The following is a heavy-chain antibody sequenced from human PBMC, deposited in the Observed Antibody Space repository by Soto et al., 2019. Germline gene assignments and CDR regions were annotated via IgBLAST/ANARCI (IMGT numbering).Heavy chain of an antibody. CDR3: ATVGGSYLAIPSGY. D-gene: IGHD1-26*01. Sequence: QLQLQESGPGLVKPSETLSLTCTVSGYSISTNNYYWGWIRQPPGKGLEWIGSMSYIGDTYYHPSLRGRVTISVDTSKNQFSLRLSSVTAADTAVYYCATVGGSYLAIPSGYWGQGTLVTVSS. J-gene: IGHJ4*02. CDR2: MSYIGDT. V-gene: IGHV4-39*01. CDR1: GYSISTNNYY.